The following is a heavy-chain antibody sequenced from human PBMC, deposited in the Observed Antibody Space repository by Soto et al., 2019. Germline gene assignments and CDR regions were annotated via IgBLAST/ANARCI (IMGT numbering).Heavy chain of an antibody. CDR3: VRIRYQLPSSVLWLDP. D-gene: IGHD3-16*01. Sequence: SETLSLTCAVYGGFLSESYWTWIRQPPGKVLEWIGEINHVGGTNYNPSLKSRVTMSVDTSQNQFSLRLISVTAADTAMYFCVRIRYQLPSSVLWLDPWGQGTTVPVSS. CDR1: GGFLSESY. CDR2: INHVGGT. J-gene: IGHJ5*02. V-gene: IGHV4-34*01.